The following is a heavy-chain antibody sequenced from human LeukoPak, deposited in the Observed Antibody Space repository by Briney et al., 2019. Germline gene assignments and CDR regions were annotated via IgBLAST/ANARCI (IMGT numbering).Heavy chain of an antibody. CDR3: AKEGLQLVRGVIKNYFDY. Sequence: GGSLRLSCADSGFTFSSYGMHWVRQAPGKGLEWVAVISYDGSNKYYADSVKGRFTISRDNSKNTLYLQMNSLRAEDTAVYYCAKEGLQLVRGVIKNYFDYWGQGTLVTVSS. D-gene: IGHD3-10*01. V-gene: IGHV3-30*18. CDR1: GFTFSSYG. J-gene: IGHJ4*02. CDR2: ISYDGSNK.